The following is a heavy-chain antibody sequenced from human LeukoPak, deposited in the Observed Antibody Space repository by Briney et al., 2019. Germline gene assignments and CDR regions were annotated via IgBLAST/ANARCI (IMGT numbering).Heavy chain of an antibody. CDR1: GFTFSTYG. CDR3: ARDTSGYSAIWYPDYYNGMDA. J-gene: IGHJ6*02. CDR2: IKQDGGET. D-gene: IGHD6-13*01. Sequence: GRSLRLSCVGSGFTFSTYGMSWVGQAPGKGLEGVANIKQDGGETHYLDAVKARFSIFRANAKTSLFLQMNSLSAEDTAIYYCARDTSGYSAIWYPDYYNGMDAWGQRTTVTVSS. V-gene: IGHV3-7*01.